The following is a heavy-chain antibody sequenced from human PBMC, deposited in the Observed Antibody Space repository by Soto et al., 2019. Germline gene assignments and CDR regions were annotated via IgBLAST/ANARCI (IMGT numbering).Heavy chain of an antibody. CDR1: GGTFSTYI. V-gene: IGHV1-69*08. J-gene: IGHJ3*01. CDR2: IIPTPDIT. Sequence: QVQLVQSGAEVRKPGSSVKVSCKAPGGTFSTYIISWVRQAPGQGLEWMGRIIPTPDITNYAQKFQGRVTVTADRSTGTAYMELTSLKSEDTAVYYCARDRITTRGDAFDLWGPGTMVTVSS. D-gene: IGHD3-3*01. CDR3: ARDRITTRGDAFDL.